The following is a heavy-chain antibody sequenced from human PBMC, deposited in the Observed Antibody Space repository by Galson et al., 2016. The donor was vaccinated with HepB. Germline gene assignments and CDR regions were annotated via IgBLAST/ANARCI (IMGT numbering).Heavy chain of an antibody. CDR2: INPSGGTT. J-gene: IGHJ2*01. V-gene: IGHV1-46*01. CDR1: GYSFTSYY. D-gene: IGHD3-16*01. CDR3: AIFTGRRYFEL. Sequence: SCKASGYSFTSYYMHWVRQAPGQGLEWMGIINPSGGTTRYAQKFQGRVTMTSDTSTSTVYMEVSSLRSDATAVYYCAIFTGRRYFELWGRGTLVTVSS.